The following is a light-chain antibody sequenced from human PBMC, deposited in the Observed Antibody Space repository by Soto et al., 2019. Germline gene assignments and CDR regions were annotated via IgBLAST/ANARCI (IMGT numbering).Light chain of an antibody. CDR2: GAS. CDR3: QQYNSWPET. J-gene: IGKJ1*01. Sequence: EIVLTQSPGTLSLSPGKRATLSCRASQSVSSSYLAWYQQQPGQAPRLLIYGASSRATGIPDRFSGSGSGTDFTLTISRLEPEEFAVYYCQQYNSWPETFCTGRKVGIK. CDR1: QSVSSSY. V-gene: IGKV3-20*01.